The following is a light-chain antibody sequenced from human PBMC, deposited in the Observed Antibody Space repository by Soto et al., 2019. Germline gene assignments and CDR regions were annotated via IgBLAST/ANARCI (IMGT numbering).Light chain of an antibody. CDR2: DAT. V-gene: IGKV3-11*01. CDR3: QQRGT. CDR1: QTVITC. Sequence: ELVLPQSPATLSLSPGERATLSCRASQTVITCLAWYQQKPGQAPRLLIYDATKRVTGIPARFSGSGSGTDFTLTISSPEPEDFAVYYCQQRGTFGGGTKVDIK. J-gene: IGKJ4*01.